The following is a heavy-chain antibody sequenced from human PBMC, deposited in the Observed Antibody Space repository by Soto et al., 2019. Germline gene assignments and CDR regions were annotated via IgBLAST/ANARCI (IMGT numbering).Heavy chain of an antibody. J-gene: IGHJ5*02. V-gene: IGHV2-5*02. CDR2: IYWDDDK. CDR3: ARSDPANNWLDL. Sequence: QITLKESGPTLVKPTQTLTLTCTFSGFSLSTSGVGVGWIRQPPGKALEWLGLIYWDDDKRYSSSLKSRLTITKDTSKNQVVLTMTNMDPVDTAAYYCARSDPANNWLDLWGQGTLVTVS. CDR1: GFSLSTSGVG.